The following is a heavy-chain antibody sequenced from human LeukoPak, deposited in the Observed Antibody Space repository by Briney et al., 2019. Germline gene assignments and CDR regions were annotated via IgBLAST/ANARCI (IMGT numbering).Heavy chain of an antibody. J-gene: IGHJ4*02. Sequence: PGGSLRLSCAASGFTFSSYAMSWVRQAPGKGLEWVSAMSGSGGSTYYADSVKGRFTISRDNSKNTLYLQMNSLSAEDTAVYYCAKDYTVTGFHFDYWGQGTLVTVSS. CDR3: AKDYTVTGFHFDY. CDR1: GFTFSSYA. V-gene: IGHV3-23*01. CDR2: MSGSGGST. D-gene: IGHD4-17*01.